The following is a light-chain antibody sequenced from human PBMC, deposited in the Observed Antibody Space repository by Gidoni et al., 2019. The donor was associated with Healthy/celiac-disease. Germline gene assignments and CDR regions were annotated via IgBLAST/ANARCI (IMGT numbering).Light chain of an antibody. J-gene: IGLJ1*01. CDR3: SSYTSSSIPYV. CDR2: EVS. CDR1: SSDGGGYNY. V-gene: IGLV2-14*01. Sequence: QSALTQPASVSGSPGQSITISCTGTSSDGGGYNYVSGYQQHPGKAPKLMIYEVSNRPSGVSNRFSGSKSGNTASLTISGLQAEDEADYYCSSYTSSSIPYVFGTGTKVTVL.